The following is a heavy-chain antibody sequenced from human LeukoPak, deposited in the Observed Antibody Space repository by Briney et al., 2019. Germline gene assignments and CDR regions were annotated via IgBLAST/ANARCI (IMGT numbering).Heavy chain of an antibody. V-gene: IGHV1-18*01. D-gene: IGHD1-26*01. J-gene: IGHJ6*02. CDR1: GYTFTSYG. CDR2: ISAYNGNT. Sequence: GASVKVSCKASGYTFTSYGISWVRQALGQGLEWMGWISAYNGNTNYAQKLQGRVTMTTDTSTSTAYMELRSLRSDDTAVYYCARVPRFSGSSVYHYYGMDVWGQGTTVTVSS. CDR3: ARVPRFSGSSVYHYYGMDV.